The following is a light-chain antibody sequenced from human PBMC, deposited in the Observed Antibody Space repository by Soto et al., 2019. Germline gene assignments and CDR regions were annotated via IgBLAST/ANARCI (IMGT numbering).Light chain of an antibody. CDR1: QSVAGNF. Sequence: EIVLTQSPAALSLSPGERATLSCGASQSVAGNFLAWYQHKPGLAPRLLIYDASIRANGIPDGFSGGGSGTDFTLIISRRVHEDAAVYYCQHYRCLPPMWTFGLGTKVEI. J-gene: IGKJ1*01. V-gene: IGKV3D-20*01. CDR3: QHYRCLPPMWT. CDR2: DAS.